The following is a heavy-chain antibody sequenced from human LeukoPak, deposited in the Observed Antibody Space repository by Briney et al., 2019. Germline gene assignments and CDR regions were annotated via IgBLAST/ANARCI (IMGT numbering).Heavy chain of an antibody. CDR1: GFTFSSYS. Sequence: GSLRLSCAASGFTFSSYSMNWVRQPPGKGLEWIGSIYYSGSTYYNPSLKSRVTISVDTSKNQFSLKLSSVTAADTAVYYCTRDQRQWVALSPLDYWGQGTLVTASS. CDR3: TRDQRQWVALSPLDY. CDR2: IYYSGST. D-gene: IGHD6-19*01. J-gene: IGHJ4*02. V-gene: IGHV4-39*07.